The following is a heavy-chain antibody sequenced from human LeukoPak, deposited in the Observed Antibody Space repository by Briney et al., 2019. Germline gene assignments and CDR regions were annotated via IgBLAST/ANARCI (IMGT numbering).Heavy chain of an antibody. Sequence: SGTLSLTCTVSGDSINSLDLWSWVRQPPGKGLEWIGEMYLSGTTHSNPSVKSRVTISIDKSKNQFFLNLSSVTAADTAVYYCAGLVGRYSSGLYYYYFDYWGQGTLITVSS. CDR2: MYLSGTT. CDR1: GDSINSLDL. V-gene: IGHV4-4*02. D-gene: IGHD3-22*01. CDR3: AGLVGRYSSGLYYYYFDY. J-gene: IGHJ4*02.